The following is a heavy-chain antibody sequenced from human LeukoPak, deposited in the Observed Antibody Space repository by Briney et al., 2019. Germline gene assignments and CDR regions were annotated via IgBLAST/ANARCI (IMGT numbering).Heavy chain of an antibody. CDR3: ARAPNWNTRLMDV. V-gene: IGHV4-61*02. J-gene: IGHJ6*04. D-gene: IGHD1/OR15-1a*01. Sequence: PSQTLSLTCTVSGGSISSGSYYWSWIRQPAGKGLEWIGRIYTSGSTNYNPSLKSRVTISVDTSKNQFSLKLSPVTAADTAVYYCARAPNWNTRLMDVWGKGTTVTVSS. CDR1: GGSISSGSYY. CDR2: IYTSGST.